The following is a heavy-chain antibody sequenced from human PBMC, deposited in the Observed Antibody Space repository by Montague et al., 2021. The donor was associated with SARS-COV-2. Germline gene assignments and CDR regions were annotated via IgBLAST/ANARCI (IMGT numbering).Heavy chain of an antibody. J-gene: IGHJ3*02. D-gene: IGHD3-10*01. CDR1: GGSVSSSSYY. Sequence: SETLSLTCTVSGGSVSSSSYYWGWIRQPPGKGLEWIGSIYYTGSTYYNPSLKCRVTISVDTSKNQFSLKLSSVTAADTAVYYCERHITGSGNAFDIWGQGTMVTVSS. CDR2: IYYTGST. V-gene: IGHV4-39*01. CDR3: ERHITGSGNAFDI.